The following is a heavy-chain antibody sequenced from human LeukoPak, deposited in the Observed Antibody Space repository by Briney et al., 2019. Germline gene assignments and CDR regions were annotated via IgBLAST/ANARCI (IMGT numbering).Heavy chain of an antibody. D-gene: IGHD2-2*01. CDR3: ARDIVVVPATLNYYYMDV. J-gene: IGHJ6*03. V-gene: IGHV1-2*02. CDR2: INPNSGGT. Sequence: GASVKVSCKASGYTFTGYYMHWVRQAPGHGLEWMGWINPNSGGTNYAQKFQGRVTMTRDTSISTAYMELSRLRSDDTAVYYCARDIVVVPATLNYYYMDVWGKGTTVTVSS. CDR1: GYTFTGYY.